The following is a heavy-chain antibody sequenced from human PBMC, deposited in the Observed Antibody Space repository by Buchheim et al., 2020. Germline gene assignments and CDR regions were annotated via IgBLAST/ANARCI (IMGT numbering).Heavy chain of an antibody. J-gene: IGHJ4*02. CDR3: AKNGGGDSYYYFDY. V-gene: IGHV3-23*01. CDR1: GFTFSTYG. CDR2: ITASGRST. Sequence: ETQVLESGGGLVEPGGSLRLSCTASGFTFSTYGMNLVRQAPGKGLEWVSTITASGRSTYYADSVTGRFTITRDNSKNILYLRMNSLRAEDTAVYYCAKNGGGDSYYYFDYWGQGTL. D-gene: IGHD2-8*01.